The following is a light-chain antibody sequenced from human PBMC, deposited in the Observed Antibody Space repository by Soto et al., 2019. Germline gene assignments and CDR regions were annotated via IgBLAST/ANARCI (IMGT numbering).Light chain of an antibody. V-gene: IGLV2-14*01. J-gene: IGLJ1*01. CDR3: SSYTATNTDV. CDR2: EVS. Sequence: QSALTQPASVSGSPGQSITISCTGTTSDVGNYNYVPWYQQHPGKAPKLMIYEVSYRSTGASNRFSGTKSGNTASLTISGLQGEDEADYYCSSYTATNTDVFGTGTKVTVL. CDR1: TSDVGNYNY.